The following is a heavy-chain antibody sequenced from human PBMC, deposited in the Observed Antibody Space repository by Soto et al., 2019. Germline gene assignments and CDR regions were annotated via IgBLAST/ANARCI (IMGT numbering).Heavy chain of an antibody. CDR2: ISAYNGNT. CDR1: GYTFTSYG. Sequence: QVQLVQSGAEVKKPGASVKVSCKASGYTFTSYGISWVRQAPGQGLEWMGWISAYNGNTNYAQKLQGRVTMTTVTSTSKAYMELGSRRFDETAVYYCARDKKPPIHSSDRNSQAPYYFYGMAVWGQGTKVRVSS. CDR3: ARDKKPPIHSSDRNSQAPYYFYGMAV. V-gene: IGHV1-18*04. D-gene: IGHD2-21*01. J-gene: IGHJ6*02.